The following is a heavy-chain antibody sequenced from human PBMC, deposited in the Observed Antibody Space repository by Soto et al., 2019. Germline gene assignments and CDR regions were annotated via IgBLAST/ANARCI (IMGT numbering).Heavy chain of an antibody. Sequence: QVQLVESGGGVVQPGRSLRLSCAASGFTFSSYGMHWVRQAPGKGLEWVAVIWYDGSNKYYADSVKGRFTISRDNSKNTLYLQMNSLRAEDTAVYYCAKGYDFWSGYYPHWGQGTLVTVSS. D-gene: IGHD3-3*01. CDR3: AKGYDFWSGYYPH. J-gene: IGHJ4*02. CDR1: GFTFSSYG. CDR2: IWYDGSNK. V-gene: IGHV3-33*06.